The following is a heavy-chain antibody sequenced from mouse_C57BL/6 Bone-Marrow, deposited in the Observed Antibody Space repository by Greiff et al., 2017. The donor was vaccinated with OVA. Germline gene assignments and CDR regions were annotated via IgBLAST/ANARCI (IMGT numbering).Heavy chain of an antibody. CDR3: ARKGYYFDY. CDR2: ISYDGSN. Sequence: EVQVEESGPGLVKPSQSLSLTCSVTGYSITSGYYWNWIRQFPGNKLEWMGYISYDGSNNYNPSLKNRISITRDTSKNQFFLKLNSVTTEDTATYYCARKGYYFDYWGQGTTLTVSS. V-gene: IGHV3-6*01. J-gene: IGHJ2*01. CDR1: GYSITSGYY.